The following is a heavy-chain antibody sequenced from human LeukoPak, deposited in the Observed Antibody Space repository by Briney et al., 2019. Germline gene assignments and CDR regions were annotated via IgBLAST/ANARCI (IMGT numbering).Heavy chain of an antibody. Sequence: ASVEVSCKASGYTFTSYGISWVRQAPGQGLEWMGWISAYNGNTNYAQKLQGRVTMTTDTSTSTAYMELRSLRSDDTAVYYCASLYSNYAGDYYYGMDVWGQGTTVTVSS. CDR1: GYTFTSYG. CDR2: ISAYNGNT. D-gene: IGHD4-11*01. J-gene: IGHJ6*02. CDR3: ASLYSNYAGDYYYGMDV. V-gene: IGHV1-18*01.